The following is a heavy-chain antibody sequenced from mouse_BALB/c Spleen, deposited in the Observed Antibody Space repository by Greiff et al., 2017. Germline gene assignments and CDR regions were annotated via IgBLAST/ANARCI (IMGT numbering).Heavy chain of an antibody. CDR1: GFSLTSYG. CDR2: IWSGGST. D-gene: IGHD1-2*01. V-gene: IGHV2-2*02. Sequence: QVQLQQSGPGLVQPSQSLSITCTVSGFSLTSYGVHWVRQSPGKGLEWLGVIWSGGSTDYNAAFISRLSISKDNSKSQVFFKMNSLQANDTAIYYCATSHYYGSGFAYWGQGTLVTVSA. J-gene: IGHJ3*01. CDR3: ATSHYYGSGFAY.